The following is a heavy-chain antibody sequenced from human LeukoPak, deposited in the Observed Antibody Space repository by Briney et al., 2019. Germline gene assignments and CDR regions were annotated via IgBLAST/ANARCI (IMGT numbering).Heavy chain of an antibody. V-gene: IGHV3-66*01. CDR1: GFTVSSNY. Sequence: GGSLRLSCAASGFTVSSNYMSWVRQAPGKGLEWVSVINSDGSTYYADSVKGRFTISRDNSKNTLHLQMNSLRAEDTAVYYCARGPYSNYFDYWGQGTLVTVSS. CDR3: ARGPYSNYFDY. CDR2: INSDGST. J-gene: IGHJ4*02. D-gene: IGHD4-11*01.